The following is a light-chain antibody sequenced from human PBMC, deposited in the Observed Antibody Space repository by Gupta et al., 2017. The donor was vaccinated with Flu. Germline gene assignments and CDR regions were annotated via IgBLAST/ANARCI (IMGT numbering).Light chain of an antibody. J-gene: IGLJ3*02. CDR3: QAWVSTTAV. CDR2: QDN. Sequence: SYEWSQPTSVSVSPGQTPTIPCPGDKLGGKYVSWYQQKAGQSPFLVIYQDNKRPSGTPERFSGSTSGNTATLTISGTQALDEADYYCQAWVSTTAVFGGGTRLTVL. CDR1: KLGGKY. V-gene: IGLV3-1*01.